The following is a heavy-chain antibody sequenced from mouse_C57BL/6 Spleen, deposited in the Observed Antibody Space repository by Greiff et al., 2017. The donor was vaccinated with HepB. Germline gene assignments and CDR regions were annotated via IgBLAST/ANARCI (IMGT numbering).Heavy chain of an antibody. CDR2: IHPNSGST. CDR3: ARIYDGRMDY. Sequence: VQLQQPGAELVKPGASVKLSCKASGYTFTSYWMHWVKQRPGQGLEWIGMIHPNSGSTNYNEKFKSKATLTVDKSSSTAYMQLSSLTSEDSAVYYCARIYDGRMDYWGQGTSVTVSS. CDR1: GYTFTSYW. J-gene: IGHJ4*01. V-gene: IGHV1-64*01. D-gene: IGHD2-3*01.